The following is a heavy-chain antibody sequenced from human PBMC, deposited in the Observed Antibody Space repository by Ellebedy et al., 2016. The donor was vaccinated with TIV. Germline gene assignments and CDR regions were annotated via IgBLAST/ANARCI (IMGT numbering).Heavy chain of an antibody. CDR1: GYSFIGYY. Sequence: ASVKVSCKASGYSFIGYYLHWVRQAPGHRLEWMGWINPNTCGTDYAQQFQDRVKMTRATSLTTAYMELSSLRPDDGAVYFCARDPGYCKSTSCYNLDFFDFWGQGTLVTVSS. V-gene: IGHV1-2*02. D-gene: IGHD2-2*02. J-gene: IGHJ4*02. CDR2: INPNTCGT. CDR3: ARDPGYCKSTSCYNLDFFDF.